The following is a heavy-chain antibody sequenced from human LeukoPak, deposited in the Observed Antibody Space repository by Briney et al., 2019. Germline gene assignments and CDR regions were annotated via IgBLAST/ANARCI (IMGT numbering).Heavy chain of an antibody. D-gene: IGHD1-26*01. CDR1: GFTVSSNY. V-gene: IGHV3-53*01. J-gene: IGHJ4*02. Sequence: PGGSLRLSCAASGFTVSSNYMSWVRQAPGKGLEWVSIIHSDARTYYADSVKGRFTISRDNSKNTVYLQMNSLRAEDTAVYYCAREHRIAGALGEDYWGQGIQVTVSS. CDR3: AREHRIAGALGEDY. CDR2: IHSDART.